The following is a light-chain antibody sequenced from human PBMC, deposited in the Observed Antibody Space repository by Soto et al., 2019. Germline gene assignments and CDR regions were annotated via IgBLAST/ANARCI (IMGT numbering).Light chain of an antibody. V-gene: IGKV1-5*01. Sequence: DIPITESQATLSASVGDRVPKSFRASQSISSWLAWYQQKPGKAPKLLIYDASSLESGVPSRFSGSGSGTEFTLTISSLQPDDFATYYCQQYNSYPITFGQGTRLEIK. CDR3: QQYNSYPIT. CDR1: QSISSW. J-gene: IGKJ5*01. CDR2: DAS.